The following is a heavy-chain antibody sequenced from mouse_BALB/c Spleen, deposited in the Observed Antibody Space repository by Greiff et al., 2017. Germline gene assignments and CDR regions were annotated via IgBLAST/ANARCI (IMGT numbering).Heavy chain of an antibody. CDR3: TRGAYYRYSYAMDY. Sequence: QVQLQQSGAELVKPGASVKMSCKAFGYTFTTYPIEWMKQNHGKSLEWIGNFHPYNDDTKYNEKFKGKAKLTVDKSSSTAYMQLSSPTSEDSAVYYCTRGAYYRYSYAMDYWGQGTSVTVSS. V-gene: IGHV1-47*01. J-gene: IGHJ4*01. D-gene: IGHD2-14*01. CDR2: FHPYNDDT. CDR1: GYTFTTYP.